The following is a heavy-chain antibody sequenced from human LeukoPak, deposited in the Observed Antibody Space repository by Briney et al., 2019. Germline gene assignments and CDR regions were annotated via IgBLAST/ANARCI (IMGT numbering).Heavy chain of an antibody. J-gene: IGHJ5*02. CDR1: GGTFSSYA. D-gene: IGHD6-13*01. Sequence: SVKVSCKASGGTFSSYAISWVRQAPGQGLEWMGGIIPIFGIANYAQKFQGRVTITTDESTSTAYMELSSLRSEDTAVYYCAREGGGNSVIAAAGTRWFDPWGQGTLVTVSS. CDR3: AREGGGNSVIAAAGTRWFDP. V-gene: IGHV1-69*05. CDR2: IIPIFGIA.